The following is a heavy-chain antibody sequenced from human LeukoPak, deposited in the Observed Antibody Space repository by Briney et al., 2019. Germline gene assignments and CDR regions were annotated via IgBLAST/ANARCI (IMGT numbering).Heavy chain of an antibody. CDR3: ASILLYSSSSGIDY. Sequence: SETLSLTCAVSGGSISSSRYYWGWIRQPPGKGLEWIGSIYYSGSTYYNPSLQSRVTISIDTSKNQFSLKLSSVIAADTAVYYCASILLYSSSSGIDYWGQGILVTVSS. D-gene: IGHD6-6*01. J-gene: IGHJ4*02. V-gene: IGHV4-39*01. CDR2: IYYSGST. CDR1: GGSISSSRYY.